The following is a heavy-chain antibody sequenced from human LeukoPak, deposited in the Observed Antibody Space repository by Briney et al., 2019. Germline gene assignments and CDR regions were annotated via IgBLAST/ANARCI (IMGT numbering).Heavy chain of an antibody. D-gene: IGHD7-27*01. CDR3: ARGNWGTFLDS. CDR2: IFHGGST. V-gene: IGHV4-59*01. J-gene: IGHJ4*02. CDR1: GDSISSYY. Sequence: SETLSLTCTVSGDSISSYYWSWIRQPPRKGLEWIGYIFHGGSTNYNPSLKGRLTISVDTSKKHFSLKLSTVTAADTAVYYCARGNWGTFLDSWGQGTLVTVSS.